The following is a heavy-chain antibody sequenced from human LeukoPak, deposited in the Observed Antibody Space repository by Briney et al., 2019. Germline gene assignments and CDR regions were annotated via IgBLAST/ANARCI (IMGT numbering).Heavy chain of an antibody. Sequence: EGSLRLSCAASGFTFSSYSMNWVRQAPGKGLEWVSYISSSSSTIYYADSVKGRFTISRDNAKNSLYLQMNSLRAEDTAVYYCARGDHNWGLPQDPGTYYYYMDVWGKGTTVTVSS. CDR1: GFTFSSYS. D-gene: IGHD7-27*01. CDR2: ISSSSSTI. V-gene: IGHV3-48*04. CDR3: ARGDHNWGLPQDPGTYYYYMDV. J-gene: IGHJ6*03.